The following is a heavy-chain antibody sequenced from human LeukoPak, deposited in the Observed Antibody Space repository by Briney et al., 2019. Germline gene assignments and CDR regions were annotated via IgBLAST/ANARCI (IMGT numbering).Heavy chain of an antibody. Sequence: ASVKVSCKASGYTFTSYAMNWVRQAPGQGLEWMGWISAYNGNTKYVQKLQGRVTMTTDTSTSTAYMELRSLRSDDTAVYYCARAEGLGTYFDCWGQGTLVTASS. D-gene: IGHD7-27*01. V-gene: IGHV1-18*01. CDR3: ARAEGLGTYFDC. CDR2: ISAYNGNT. CDR1: GYTFTSYA. J-gene: IGHJ4*02.